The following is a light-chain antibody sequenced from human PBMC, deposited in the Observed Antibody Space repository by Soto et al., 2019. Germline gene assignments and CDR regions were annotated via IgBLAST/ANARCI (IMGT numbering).Light chain of an antibody. J-gene: IGKJ5*01. CDR1: QSVRSH. CDR3: QQYKTWPL. Sequence: VLTQSPGTLSLSPGDRATLSCRASQSVRSHLAWYQQKPGQPPRLLIYVASTRATGIPARFSGSGFGTEFTLTISSLQSEDFAVYYCQQYKTWPLFGQGTRLEIK. V-gene: IGKV3-15*01. CDR2: VAS.